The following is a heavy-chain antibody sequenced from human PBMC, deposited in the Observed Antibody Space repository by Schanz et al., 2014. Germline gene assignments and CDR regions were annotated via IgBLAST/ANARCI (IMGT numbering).Heavy chain of an antibody. J-gene: IGHJ6*02. CDR1: GFTFSSYA. CDR2: ISASGGST. V-gene: IGHV3-23*01. CDR3: AKGMGYCSGGTCYDYYYYGLDV. D-gene: IGHD2-15*01. Sequence: DVQLLESGGGLVQPGGSLRLSCAASGFTFSSYAMSWVRQAPGKGLEWVSTISASGGSTYYADSVKGRFTISRDNSKNTLYLQMNSLRAEDTAVFYCAKGMGYCSGGTCYDYYYYGLDVWGQGTTVTVSS.